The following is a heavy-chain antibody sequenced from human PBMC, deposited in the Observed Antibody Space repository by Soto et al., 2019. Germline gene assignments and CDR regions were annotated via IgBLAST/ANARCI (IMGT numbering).Heavy chain of an antibody. CDR1: GFTFSNAW. J-gene: IGHJ4*02. Sequence: GGSLRLSCAASGFTFSNAWMSWVRQAPGKGLEWVGRIKSKTDGGTTDYAAPVKGRFTISRDDSKNTLYLQMNSLKTEDTAVYYCTTDPQNWGSLDYWGQGTLVTVSS. CDR3: TTDPQNWGSLDY. D-gene: IGHD7-27*01. V-gene: IGHV3-15*01. CDR2: IKSKTDGGTT.